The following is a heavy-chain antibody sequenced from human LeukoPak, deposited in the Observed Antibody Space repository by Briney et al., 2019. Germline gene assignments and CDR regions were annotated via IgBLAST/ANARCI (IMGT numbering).Heavy chain of an antibody. Sequence: GASVKVSCKASVGTFSNYAISWVRQAPGHGREWMGGIIPIFRTANYAQKFQRRATITADESTSTAYMELSSLRSKDTAVYYCARGYSGYDYGLWYYFDSWGQGTLVTVSS. J-gene: IGHJ4*02. D-gene: IGHD5-12*01. V-gene: IGHV1-69*13. CDR3: ARGYSGYDYGLWYYFDS. CDR2: IIPIFRTA. CDR1: VGTFSNYA.